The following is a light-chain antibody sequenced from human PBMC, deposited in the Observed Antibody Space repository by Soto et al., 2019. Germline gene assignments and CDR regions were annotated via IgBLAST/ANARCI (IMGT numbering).Light chain of an antibody. Sequence: EIVLTQSPATLSLSPGERASFSCRASQSVSNYLAWYQQKPGQAPRLLIYDASNRATGIPARFSASGSGTDFTLTISSLEPEDFAVYYCQQRTNWPPTFGPGTKVDIK. CDR2: DAS. CDR1: QSVSNY. V-gene: IGKV3-11*01. J-gene: IGKJ3*01. CDR3: QQRTNWPPT.